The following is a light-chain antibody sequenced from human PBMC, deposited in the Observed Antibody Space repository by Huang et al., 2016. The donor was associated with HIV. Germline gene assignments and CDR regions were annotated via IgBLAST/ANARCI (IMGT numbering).Light chain of an antibody. Sequence: DIQMTQSPSPLSASVGDRVTITCRASQSIGNFLNWYQQKPGKAPNLLIYAASSLEGGVSSRFSGSGAGTDFTLTITRLHPEDVATYFCQQTYSVPWGFGQGTRVEI. CDR2: AAS. V-gene: IGKV1-39*01. J-gene: IGKJ1*01. CDR3: QQTYSVPWG. CDR1: QSIGNF.